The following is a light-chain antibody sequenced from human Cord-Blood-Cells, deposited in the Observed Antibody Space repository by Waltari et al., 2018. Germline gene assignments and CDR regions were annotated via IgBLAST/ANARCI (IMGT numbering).Light chain of an antibody. V-gene: IGKV1-5*01. J-gene: IGKJ1*01. Sequence: DIQMTQSPSTLSASVGDRVTITCRASQSISSWLPWYQQKPGKAPKLLIYDASSLESGVPSRFSGSESGTEFTLTISSLQPDDFATYYCQQYNSYSWTFGQGTKVEIK. CDR1: QSISSW. CDR3: QQYNSYSWT. CDR2: DAS.